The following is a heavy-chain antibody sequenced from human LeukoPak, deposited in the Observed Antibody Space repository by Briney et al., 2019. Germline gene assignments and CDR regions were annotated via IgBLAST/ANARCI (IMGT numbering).Heavy chain of an antibody. Sequence: SETLSLTCTVSGGSISSSSYYWGWIRQPPGKGLEWIGSIYYSGSTYYNPSLKSRVTIPVDTSKNQFSLKLSSVTAADTAMYYCARHLRFLEWFGYWGQGTLVTVSP. V-gene: IGHV4-39*01. CDR3: ARHLRFLEWFGY. CDR1: GGSISSSSYY. J-gene: IGHJ4*02. CDR2: IYYSGST. D-gene: IGHD3-3*01.